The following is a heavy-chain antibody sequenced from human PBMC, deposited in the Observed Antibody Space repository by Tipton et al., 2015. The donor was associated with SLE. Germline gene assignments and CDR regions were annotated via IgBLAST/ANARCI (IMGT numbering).Heavy chain of an antibody. CDR3: ARGCSSSTCEPFYFFGMDV. D-gene: IGHD2-2*01. CDR2: GFRGGST. J-gene: IGHJ6*02. V-gene: IGHV4-34*01. CDR1: GDSLSGQY. Sequence: LRLSCSVYGDSLSGQYWSWIRQPPGKGLEWIGEGFRGGSTNYSPSFERRVTITVDMSKNQFSLRLISVTAADTAVYYCARGCSSSTCEPFYFFGMDVWGQGTTVTVSS.